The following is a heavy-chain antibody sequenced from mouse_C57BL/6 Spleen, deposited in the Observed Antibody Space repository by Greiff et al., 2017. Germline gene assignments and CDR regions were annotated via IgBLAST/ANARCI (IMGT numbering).Heavy chain of an antibody. CDR2: ISYDGSN. D-gene: IGHD1-1*01. Sequence: VQLKESGPGLVKPSQSLSLTCSVTGYSITSGYYWNWIRQFPGNKLEWMGYISYDGSNNYNPSLKNRISITRDTSKNQFFLKLNSVTTEDTATYYCASVIYYHGGFAYWGQGTTLTVSS. CDR3: ASVIYYHGGFAY. J-gene: IGHJ2*01. CDR1: GYSITSGYY. V-gene: IGHV3-6*01.